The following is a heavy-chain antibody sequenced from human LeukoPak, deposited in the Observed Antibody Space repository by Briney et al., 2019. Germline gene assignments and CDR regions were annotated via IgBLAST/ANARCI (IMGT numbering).Heavy chain of an antibody. Sequence: SETLSLTCTVSGYSISSGYYWGWIRQPPGKGLEWIGNIYHSGSTYYNPSLKSRVTISVDTSKNQFSLRLSSVTAADTAVYYCARVINCSGGSCYYYYMDVWGKGPTVTVSS. V-gene: IGHV4-38-2*02. CDR1: GYSISSGYY. CDR3: ARVINCSGGSCYYYYMDV. D-gene: IGHD2-15*01. J-gene: IGHJ6*03. CDR2: IYHSGST.